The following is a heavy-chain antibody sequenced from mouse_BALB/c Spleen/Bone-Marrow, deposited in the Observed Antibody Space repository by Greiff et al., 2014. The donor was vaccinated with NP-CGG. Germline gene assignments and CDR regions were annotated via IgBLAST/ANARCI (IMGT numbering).Heavy chain of an antibody. CDR3: ARGPPLYYDYGFDY. V-gene: IGHV1-18*01. Sequence: EVQLQQSGPELVKPGASMKISCKASGYSFTGYTMNWVKRSHGKNPEWIGLINPYNGGTRYNQKFKGKATLTVDKSSSTAYMELLSLTSEDSAVYYCARGPPLYYDYGFDYWGQGTTLTVSS. CDR1: GYSFTGYT. CDR2: INPYNGGT. D-gene: IGHD2-4*01. J-gene: IGHJ2*01.